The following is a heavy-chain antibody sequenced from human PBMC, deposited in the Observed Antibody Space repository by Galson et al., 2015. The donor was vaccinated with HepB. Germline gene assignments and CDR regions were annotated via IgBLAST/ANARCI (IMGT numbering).Heavy chain of an antibody. J-gene: IGHJ4*02. CDR3: AIGLYCSGGSCYSGPFDY. CDR2: FDPEDGET. CDR1: GYTLTELS. Sequence: SVKVSCKVSGYTLTELSMHWVRQAPGKGLEWMGGFDPEDGETIYAQKFQGRVTMTEDTSTDTAHMELSSLRSEDTAVYYCAIGLYCSGGSCYSGPFDYWGQGTLVTVSS. D-gene: IGHD2-15*01. V-gene: IGHV1-24*01.